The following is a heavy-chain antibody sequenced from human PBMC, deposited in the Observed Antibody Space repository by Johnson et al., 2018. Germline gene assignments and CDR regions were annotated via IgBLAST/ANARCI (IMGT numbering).Heavy chain of an antibody. CDR2: IWYDGSKK. CDR3: ASDASSGWYRGGGYYYYYGMDV. CDR1: GFTFSSYG. J-gene: IGHJ6*02. V-gene: IGHV3-33*01. D-gene: IGHD6-19*01. Sequence: QVQLVEAGGGVVQPGRSLRLSCAASGFTFSSYGMHWVRQAPGKGLEWVAVIWYDGSKKYYADSVKGRLHISRDNSKKPRYLQMNSLRAEDTAVYYCASDASSGWYRGGGYYYYYGMDVWGQGTKVTVSS.